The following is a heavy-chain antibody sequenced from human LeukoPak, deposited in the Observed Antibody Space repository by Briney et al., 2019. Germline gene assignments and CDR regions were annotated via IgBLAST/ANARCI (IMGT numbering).Heavy chain of an antibody. CDR2: IESRTDGGTI. CDR1: GFTFRNAW. J-gene: IGHJ4*02. D-gene: IGHD4-17*01. V-gene: IGHV3-15*04. Sequence: GGSLRLSCAASGFTFRNAWMSWVRLAPGKGLEWVGRIESRTDGGTIEYAAPVKGRFSISRDDSKNTLYLQINSLKTEDTAVYYCADLGDYAVGWGQGTLVTVSS. CDR3: ADLGDYAVG.